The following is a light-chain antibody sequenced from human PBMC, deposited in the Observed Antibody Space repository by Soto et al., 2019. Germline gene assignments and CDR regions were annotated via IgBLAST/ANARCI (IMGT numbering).Light chain of an antibody. V-gene: IGKV4-1*01. CDR1: QSFLYRSNNKNY. Sequence: DSGLTQSPASKAVSLGERATINCRSSQSFLYRSNNKNYLAWYQQKPGQPPKLLIYWASTRESGVPDRFSGSGSGTDFTLTITSLQAEDVAVYYCQQYYSTPQTFGQRTKVDIK. CDR3: QQYYSTPQT. J-gene: IGKJ1*01. CDR2: WAS.